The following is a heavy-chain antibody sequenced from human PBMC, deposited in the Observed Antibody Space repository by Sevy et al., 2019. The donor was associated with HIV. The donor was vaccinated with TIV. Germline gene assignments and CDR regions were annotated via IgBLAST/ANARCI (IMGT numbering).Heavy chain of an antibody. V-gene: IGHV3-11*01. CDR2: ISSSGTTI. D-gene: IGHD6-13*01. CDR3: AGESGGRGSSRWSGTY. Sequence: GGSLRLSCEASGFTFSDYYMSWIRQAPGKGLEWVSYISSSGTTIHYADSVKGRFTISRDNAKNSLYLQMNSLRAEDTGVYYCAGESGGRGSSRWSGTYWGQGILVTVSS. CDR1: GFTFSDYY. J-gene: IGHJ4*02.